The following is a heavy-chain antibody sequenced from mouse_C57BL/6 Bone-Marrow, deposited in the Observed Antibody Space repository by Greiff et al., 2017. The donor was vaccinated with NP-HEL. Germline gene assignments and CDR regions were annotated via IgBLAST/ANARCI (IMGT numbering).Heavy chain of an antibody. CDR1: GFTFSSYG. V-gene: IGHV5-6*01. CDR3: ASLTTVVATDAMDY. Sequence: VQLKESGGDLVKPGGSLKLSCAASGFTFSSYGMSWVRQTPDKRLEWVATISSGGSYTYYSDSVKGRFTISRDNAKNTLYLQMSSLKSEDTAMYYCASLTTVVATDAMDYWGQGTSVTVSS. CDR2: ISSGGSYT. J-gene: IGHJ4*01. D-gene: IGHD1-1*01.